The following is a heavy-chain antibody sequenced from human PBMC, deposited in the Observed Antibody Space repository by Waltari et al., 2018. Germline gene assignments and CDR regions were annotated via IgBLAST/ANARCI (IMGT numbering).Heavy chain of an antibody. CDR2: LNPNGGSA. CDR3: SRGRGGYRFGSFDL. CDR1: AYTLDSFY. D-gene: IGHD5-12*01. J-gene: IGHJ3*01. Sequence: QVQLVQSGAEVKKPGASVRISCKASAYTLDSFYVNWVRQAPGQGLEWMGILNPNGGSATYAESLQGRVTMNRDNSTGTVYMELRSLRSDDTAVYYCSRGRGGYRFGSFDLWGQGTLVTVS. V-gene: IGHV1-46*02.